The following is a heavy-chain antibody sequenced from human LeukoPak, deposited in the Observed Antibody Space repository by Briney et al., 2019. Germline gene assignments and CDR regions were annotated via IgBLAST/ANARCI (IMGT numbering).Heavy chain of an antibody. CDR1: GFTFSSYA. Sequence: GGSLRLSCAASGFTFSSYAMSWVRQAPGKGLEWVSAISGSGGSTYYADSVTGRFTISRDNSKNTLYLHMNSLRAEDTAVYYFAKETGYCSSTSCPASLDYWGQGALVTVSS. CDR3: AKETGYCSSTSCPASLDY. CDR2: ISGSGGST. D-gene: IGHD2-2*01. J-gene: IGHJ4*02. V-gene: IGHV3-23*01.